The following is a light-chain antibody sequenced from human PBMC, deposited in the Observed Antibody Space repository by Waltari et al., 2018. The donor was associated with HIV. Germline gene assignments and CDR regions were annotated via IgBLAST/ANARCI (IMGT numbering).Light chain of an antibody. CDR1: SSDLGHSHF. CDR3: ASHSTYTLLYV. J-gene: IGLJ1*01. CDR2: DVN. Sequence: QSALTQPASVSGSLGQSINISCSGLSSDLGHSHFVSWYQQHPDTVPRVIIYDVNNRPSGVSSRFSGSKSGATASLTISGLQAEDEAVYYCASHSTYTLLYVFGSGTERTVL. V-gene: IGLV2-14*03.